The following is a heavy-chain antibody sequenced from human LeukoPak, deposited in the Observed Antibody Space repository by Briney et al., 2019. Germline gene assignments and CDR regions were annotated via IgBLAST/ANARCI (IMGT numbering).Heavy chain of an antibody. CDR1: GYTFTNYT. D-gene: IGHD3-22*01. CDR2: IDTNTGNP. Sequence: GASVTVSCTASGYTFTNYTINWVRLAPGQGLEWMGWIDTNTGNPTYAQGFAGRFVFSLDTSVTTTYLQISSLRAEDTAVYYCTRGRDTTGYFVYWGQGTLVTVSS. V-gene: IGHV7-4-1*02. CDR3: TRGRDTTGYFVY. J-gene: IGHJ4*02.